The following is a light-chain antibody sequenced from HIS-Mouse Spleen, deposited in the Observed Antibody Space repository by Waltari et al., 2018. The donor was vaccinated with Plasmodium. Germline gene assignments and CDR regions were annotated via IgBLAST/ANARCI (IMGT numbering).Light chain of an antibody. V-gene: IGKV3-11*01. CDR3: QQRSNWPPLT. CDR1: QSVSSY. CDR2: DAS. Sequence: EIVLTQSPATLSLSPVERATLSCRASQSVSSYLAWYQQKPGQAPRLLIYDASNRATSIPARFSGSGSGTDFTLTISSLEPEDFAVYYCQQRSNWPPLTFGGGTKVEIK. J-gene: IGKJ4*01.